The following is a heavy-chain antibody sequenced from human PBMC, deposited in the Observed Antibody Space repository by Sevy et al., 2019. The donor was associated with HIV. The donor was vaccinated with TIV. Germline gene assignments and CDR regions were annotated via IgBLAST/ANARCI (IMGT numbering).Heavy chain of an antibody. CDR1: GFTFSTYA. Sequence: GGSLRLSCAASGFTFSTYAMSWVRQAPGKGLEWVSGISGSGVTTYYADSVKGRVTISRDKSKNTVYLQMNSLTAEDTAVYYCAKAGVRVGGTFDLFYFDYWGQGTMVTASS. D-gene: IGHD6-19*01. J-gene: IGHJ4*02. V-gene: IGHV3-23*01. CDR2: ISGSGVTT. CDR3: AKAGVRVGGTFDLFYFDY.